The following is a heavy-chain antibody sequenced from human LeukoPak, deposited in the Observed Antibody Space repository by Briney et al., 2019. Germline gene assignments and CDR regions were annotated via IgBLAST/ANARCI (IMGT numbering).Heavy chain of an antibody. V-gene: IGHV4-31*03. CDR2: IYYSGST. CDR1: GGSISSGDYY. J-gene: IGHJ3*02. Sequence: PSQTLSLTCTVSGGSISSGDYYWSWIRQHPGKGLEWIGYIYYSGSTYYNPSLKSRVTISVDTSKNQFSLKLSSVTAADTAVYYCARFCPKSYVYDSSGYCRPSAFDIWGQGTMVTVSS. D-gene: IGHD3-22*01. CDR3: ARFCPKSYVYDSSGYCRPSAFDI.